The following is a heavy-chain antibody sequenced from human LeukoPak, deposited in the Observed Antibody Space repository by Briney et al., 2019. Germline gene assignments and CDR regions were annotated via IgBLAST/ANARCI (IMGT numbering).Heavy chain of an antibody. CDR1: NGSVSSGSNY. D-gene: IGHD2-15*01. Sequence: SETLSLTCTVSNGSVSSGSNYWSWIRQPPGKRLEWIGYIYYSGSTDYNPSLKSRVTISVDTSKNKLSLKLTSVTAADTAVYYCARAVYCSGGSCYPLPYYFDYWGQGTLVTVSS. CDR2: IYYSGST. J-gene: IGHJ4*02. CDR3: ARAVYCSGGSCYPLPYYFDY. V-gene: IGHV4-61*01.